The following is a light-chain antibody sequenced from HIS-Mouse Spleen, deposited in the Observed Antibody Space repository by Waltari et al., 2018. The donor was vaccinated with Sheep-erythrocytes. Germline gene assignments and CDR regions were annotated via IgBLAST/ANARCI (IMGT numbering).Light chain of an antibody. Sequence: QSALTQPPSASGSPGQSVTISCPGTSSDVGGFNYVSWYQQQPGKAPNLMIYEVSKRPSGVPDRFSGSKSGNTASLTVSGLQAEDEADYYCSSYAGSNNYVFGTGTKVTVL. V-gene: IGLV2-8*01. CDR1: SSDVGGFNY. CDR2: EVS. J-gene: IGLJ1*01. CDR3: SSYAGSNNYV.